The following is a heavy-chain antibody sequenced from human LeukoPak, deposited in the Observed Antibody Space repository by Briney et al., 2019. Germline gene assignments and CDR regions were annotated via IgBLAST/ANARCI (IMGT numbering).Heavy chain of an antibody. D-gene: IGHD3-22*01. CDR3: AQGYYYDSSGYTDY. V-gene: IGHV3-30*18. J-gene: IGHJ4*02. CDR2: ISYDGSNK. CDR1: GFTFSGYG. Sequence: GGSLRLSCAASGFTFSGYGIHWVRQAPGKGLEWVAVISYDGSNKYYADSVKGRFTISRDNSKNTLYLQMNSLRAEDTAVYYCAQGYYYDSSGYTDYWGQGTLVTVSS.